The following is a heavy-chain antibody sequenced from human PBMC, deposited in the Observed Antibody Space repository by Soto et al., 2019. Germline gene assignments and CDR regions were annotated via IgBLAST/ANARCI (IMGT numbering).Heavy chain of an antibody. CDR2: ITSSSTYR. D-gene: IGHD3-22*01. V-gene: IGHV3-21*01. J-gene: IGHJ4*02. CDR3: ARDWYDSSGYYPDY. CDR1: GFTFSTYS. Sequence: GGSLRLSCAASGFTFSTYSMNWVRQAPGKGLEWVSDITSSSTYRFYADSVKGRFTISRDDAKNSLYLQMNSLRAEDTGVYYCARDWYDSSGYYPDYWGQGTLVTVSS.